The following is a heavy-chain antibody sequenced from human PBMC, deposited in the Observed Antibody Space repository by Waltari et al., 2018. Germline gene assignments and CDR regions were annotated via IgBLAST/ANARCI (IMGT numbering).Heavy chain of an antibody. CDR2: ISYDGSNK. J-gene: IGHJ6*02. CDR1: GFTFSSYA. V-gene: IGHV3-30-3*01. D-gene: IGHD6-19*01. Sequence: QVQLVESGGGVVQPGRSLRLSCAASGFTFSSYAMHWVRQAPGKGLEWVAVISYDGSNKYYADSVKGRFPISRDNSKNTLYLQMNSLRAEDTAVYYCARDQWEGIAVAGTDYYYYYGMDVWGQGTTVTVSS. CDR3: ARDQWEGIAVAGTDYYYYYGMDV.